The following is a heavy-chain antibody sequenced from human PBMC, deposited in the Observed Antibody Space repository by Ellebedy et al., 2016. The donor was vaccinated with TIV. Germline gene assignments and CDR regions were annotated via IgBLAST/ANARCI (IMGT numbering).Heavy chain of an antibody. D-gene: IGHD3-10*01. V-gene: IGHV3-23*01. J-gene: IGHJ4*02. CDR2: ISGSGGST. Sequence: GESLKISCAASGFTVSSNYMSWVRQAPGKGLEWVSAISGSGGSTYYADSVKGRFTISRDNSKNTLYLQMNSLRAEDTAVYYCARGDDYYGSGNDYWGQGTLVTVSS. CDR3: ARGDDYYGSGNDY. CDR1: GFTVSSNY.